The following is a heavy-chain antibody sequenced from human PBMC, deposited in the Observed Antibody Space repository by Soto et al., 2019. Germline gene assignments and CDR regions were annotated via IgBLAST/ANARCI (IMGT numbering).Heavy chain of an antibody. CDR2: ISYDGSNK. CDR1: GFTFSSYA. J-gene: IGHJ6*02. D-gene: IGHD2-15*01. V-gene: IGHV3-30-3*01. Sequence: QVQLVESGGGVVQPGRSLRLSCAASGFTFSSYATHWVRQAPGKGLEWVAVISYDGSNKYYADSVKGRFTISRDNSKNTLYLQMNSLRAEDTAVYYCARDPQDCSGGSCYYYYYGMDVWGQGTTVTVSS. CDR3: ARDPQDCSGGSCYYYYYGMDV.